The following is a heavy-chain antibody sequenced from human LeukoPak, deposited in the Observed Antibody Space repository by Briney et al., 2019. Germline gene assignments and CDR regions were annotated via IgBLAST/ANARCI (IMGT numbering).Heavy chain of an antibody. J-gene: IGHJ4*02. CDR1: GFTFSSYG. D-gene: IGHD6-13*01. CDR3: ASGSSSLPFDY. Sequence: GGTLRLSCAASGFTFSSYGMSWVRQAPGKGLEWVSAISGSGGSTYYADSVKGRFTISRDNSKNTLYLQMNSLRAEDTAVYYCASGSSSLPFDYWGQGTLVTVSS. V-gene: IGHV3-23*01. CDR2: ISGSGGST.